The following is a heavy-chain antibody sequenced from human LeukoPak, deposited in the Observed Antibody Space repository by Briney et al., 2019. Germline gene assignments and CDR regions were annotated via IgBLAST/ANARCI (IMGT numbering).Heavy chain of an antibody. J-gene: IGHJ4*02. CDR2: ISSSSSYI. CDR3: ARAGHRSSSWTVWLYAYFDY. Sequence: GGSLRLSCAASGFTFSSYSMNWVRQAPGKGLEWVSSISSSSSYIYYADSVKGRFTISRDNAKNSLYLQMNSLRAEDTAVYYCARAGHRSSSWTVWLYAYFDYWGQGTLVTVSS. CDR1: GFTFSSYS. V-gene: IGHV3-21*01. D-gene: IGHD6-13*01.